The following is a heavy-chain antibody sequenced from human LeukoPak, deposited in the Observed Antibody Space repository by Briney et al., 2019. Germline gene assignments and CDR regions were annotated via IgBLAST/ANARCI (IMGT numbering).Heavy chain of an antibody. D-gene: IGHD5/OR15-5a*01. CDR2: ISSSSSYI. CDR3: ARVPVRRGGSTYYYYGMDV. CDR1: GFTFSSYS. J-gene: IGHJ6*02. V-gene: IGHV3-21*01. Sequence: GGSLRLSCAASGFTFSSYSMNWVRQAPGKGLEWVSSISSSSSYIYYADSVKGRFTISRDNAKNSLYLQMNSLRAEDTAVYYCARVPVRRGGSTYYYYGMDVWGQGTTVTVSS.